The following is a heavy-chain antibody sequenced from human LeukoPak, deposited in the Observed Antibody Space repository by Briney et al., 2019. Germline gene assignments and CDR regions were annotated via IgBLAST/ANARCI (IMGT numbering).Heavy chain of an antibody. CDR3: ARDLSRSSGWYNDY. Sequence: GASVTVSCKASGGTFSSYAISWVRQAPGQGREWMGRIIPILGIANYAQKFQGRVTITADKSTSTAYMELSSLRSEDTAVYYCARDLSRSSGWYNDYWGQGTLVTVSS. CDR2: IIPILGIA. J-gene: IGHJ4*02. CDR1: GGTFSSYA. V-gene: IGHV1-69*10. D-gene: IGHD6-19*01.